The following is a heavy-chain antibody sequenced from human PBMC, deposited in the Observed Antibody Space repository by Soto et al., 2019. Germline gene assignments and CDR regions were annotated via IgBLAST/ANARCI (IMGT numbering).Heavy chain of an antibody. Sequence: PGESLKISCRGSGYSFTSYWIGWVRQMPGKGLEWMGRIDPSDSYTNYSPSFQGHVTISADKSISTAYLQWSSLKASDTAMYYCARDIVGATHYYYGMDVWGQGTTVTVSS. J-gene: IGHJ6*02. V-gene: IGHV5-10-1*01. CDR1: GYSFTSYW. CDR2: IDPSDSYT. D-gene: IGHD1-26*01. CDR3: ARDIVGATHYYYGMDV.